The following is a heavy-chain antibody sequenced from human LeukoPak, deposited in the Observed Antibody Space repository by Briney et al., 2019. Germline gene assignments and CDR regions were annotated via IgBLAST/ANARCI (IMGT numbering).Heavy chain of an antibody. J-gene: IGHJ5*02. CDR3: AKGSDIVVVPAATINWFDP. CDR1: GFTFSSYA. V-gene: IGHV3-23*01. Sequence: GGSLRLSCAASGFTFSSYAMSWVRQAPGKGLEWVSAISGSGGSTYYADSVKGRFTISRDNSKNTLYLQMSSLRAEDTAVYYCAKGSDIVVVPAATINWFDPWGQGTLVTVSS. CDR2: ISGSGGST. D-gene: IGHD2-2*01.